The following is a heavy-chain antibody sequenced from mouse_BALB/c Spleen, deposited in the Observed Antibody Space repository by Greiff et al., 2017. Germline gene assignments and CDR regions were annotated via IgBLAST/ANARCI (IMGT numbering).Heavy chain of an antibody. V-gene: IGHV5-6*01. D-gene: IGHD2-2*01. CDR1: GFTFSSYG. CDR2: ISSGGSYT. J-gene: IGHJ4*01. Sequence: DVQLVESGRDLVKPGGSLKLSCAASGFTFSSYGMSWVRQTPDKRLEWVATISSGGSYTYYPDSVKGRFTISRDNAKNTLYLQMSSLKSEDTAMYYCARRLVKHYAMDYWGQGTSVTVSS. CDR3: ARRLVKHYAMDY.